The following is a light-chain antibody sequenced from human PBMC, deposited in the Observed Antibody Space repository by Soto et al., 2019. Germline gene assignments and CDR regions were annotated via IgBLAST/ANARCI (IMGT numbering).Light chain of an antibody. CDR1: SSDVGSYNR. Sequence: QSVLTQPPSVSGSPGQSVTFSCTGTSSDVGSYNRVSWYQQPPGTAPKLMIYEVSNRPSGVPDRFSGSKSGNTASLTISGLQAEDEADYYCNSYTSSSTYVFGTGTKLTVL. V-gene: IGLV2-18*02. CDR2: EVS. J-gene: IGLJ1*01. CDR3: NSYTSSSTYV.